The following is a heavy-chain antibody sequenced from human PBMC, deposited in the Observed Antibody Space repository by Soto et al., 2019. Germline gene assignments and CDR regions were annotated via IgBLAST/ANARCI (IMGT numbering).Heavy chain of an antibody. V-gene: IGHV3-23*01. CDR1: GFTFSSYA. J-gene: IGHJ4*02. D-gene: IGHD3-16*01. CDR3: AKEYGKGDHEPSGFDY. Sequence: EVQLLESGGGLVQPGGSLRLSCTASGFTFSSYAMSWVRQAPGKGLEWVSAISGSGGSTYYADSGKGRFTISRDNSKNTLYLKMNSLRAEDTAAYYCAKEYGKGDHEPSGFDYWGQGTLVTVSS. CDR2: ISGSGGST.